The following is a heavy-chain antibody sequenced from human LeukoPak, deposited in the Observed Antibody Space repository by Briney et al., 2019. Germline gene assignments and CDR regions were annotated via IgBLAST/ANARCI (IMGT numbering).Heavy chain of an antibody. CDR2: INHSGST. CDR1: GGSFSGYY. Sequence: SETLSLTCAVYGGSFSGYYRSWIRQPPGKGLEWIGEINHSGSTNYNPSLKSRVTISVDTSKNQFSLKLSSVTAADTAVYYCARGGGSYYYDSSGYYNYWGQGTLVTVSS. CDR3: ARGGGSYYYDSSGYYNY. V-gene: IGHV4-34*01. J-gene: IGHJ4*02. D-gene: IGHD3-22*01.